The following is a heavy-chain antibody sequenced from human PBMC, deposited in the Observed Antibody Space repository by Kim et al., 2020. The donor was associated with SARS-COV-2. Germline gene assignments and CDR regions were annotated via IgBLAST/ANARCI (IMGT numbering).Heavy chain of an antibody. J-gene: IGHJ4*02. V-gene: IGHV4-4*07. Sequence: NYNPSLKSRVHMSLDTSKNQFSLKLNSVTAADTAVYYCARALGGYYFDYWGQGTLVTVSS. D-gene: IGHD3-16*01. CDR3: ARALGGYYFDY.